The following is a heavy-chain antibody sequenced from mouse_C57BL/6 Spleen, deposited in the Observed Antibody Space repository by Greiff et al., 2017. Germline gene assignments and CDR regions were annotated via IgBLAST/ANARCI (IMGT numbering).Heavy chain of an antibody. D-gene: IGHD4-1*01. Sequence: VEPGASVKISCKASGYTFTDYYMNWVKPSHGKSLEWIGDINPNNGGTSYNQKFKGKATLTVYKSSSTAYMELRSLTSEDSAVYYCARQLGLDYWGQGTTLTVSS. V-gene: IGHV1-26*01. CDR2: INPNNGGT. CDR3: ARQLGLDY. J-gene: IGHJ2*01. CDR1: GYTFTDYY.